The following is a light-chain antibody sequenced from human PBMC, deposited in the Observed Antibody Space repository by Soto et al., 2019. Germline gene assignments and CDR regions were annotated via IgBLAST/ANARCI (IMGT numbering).Light chain of an antibody. CDR1: QSVSSSY. Sequence: ELAQSRGTLSLSQEDRATVSCRAIQSVSSSYLAWYQQKPGQAPRLLIYNASNRTTGIPDRFSGSGSGTDFTLTINRLEPADFAVYFCQQYSSSQGWTFGQGTMVDVK. J-gene: IGKJ1*01. CDR2: NAS. V-gene: IGKV3-20*01. CDR3: QQYSSSQGWT.